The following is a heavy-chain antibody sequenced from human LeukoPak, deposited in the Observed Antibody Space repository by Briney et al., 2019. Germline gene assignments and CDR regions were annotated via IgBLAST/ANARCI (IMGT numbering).Heavy chain of an antibody. CDR2: INPNSGGT. CDR3: ARGWVVYYFDY. D-gene: IGHD1-26*01. Sequence: ASVKVSCKASGYTFTGYYIHWVRQAPGQGLEWIGWINPNSGGTNYAQKFQGRVTMTRDTSISTAYMELSRLRSDDTAVYHCARGWVVYYFDYWGQGTLVTVSS. V-gene: IGHV1-2*02. CDR1: GYTFTGYY. J-gene: IGHJ4*02.